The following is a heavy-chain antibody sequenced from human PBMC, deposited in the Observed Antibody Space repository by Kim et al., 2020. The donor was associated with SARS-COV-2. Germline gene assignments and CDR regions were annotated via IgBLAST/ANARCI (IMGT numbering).Heavy chain of an antibody. CDR3: ARVGRWFYYGSGSYYNSVFDY. CDR1: GGSISSYY. Sequence: SETLSLTCTVSGGSISSYYWRWIRQPPGKGLEWIGYIYYSGSTNYNPSLKSRVTISVDTSKNQFSLKLSSVTAADTAVYYCARVGRWFYYGSGSYYNSVFDYWGQGTLVTVSS. V-gene: IGHV4-59*13. J-gene: IGHJ4*02. CDR2: IYYSGST. D-gene: IGHD3-10*01.